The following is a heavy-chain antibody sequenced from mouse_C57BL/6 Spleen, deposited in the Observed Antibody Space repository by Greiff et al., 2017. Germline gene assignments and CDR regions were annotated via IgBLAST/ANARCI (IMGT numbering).Heavy chain of an antibody. Sequence: EVQLQQSGPELVKPGASVKISCKASGYTFTDYYMNWVKQSHGKSLEWIGDINPNNGGTSYNQKFKGKATLTVDKSSSTAYMELRSLTSEDSAVYSCARSTRLPDSLDYWGQGTTLTVSS. CDR3: ARSTRLPDSLDY. V-gene: IGHV1-26*01. CDR1: GYTFTDYY. CDR2: INPNNGGT. J-gene: IGHJ2*01.